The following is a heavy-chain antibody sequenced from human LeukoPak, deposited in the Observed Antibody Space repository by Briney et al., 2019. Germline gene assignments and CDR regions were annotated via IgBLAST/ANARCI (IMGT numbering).Heavy chain of an antibody. J-gene: IGHJ3*02. CDR3: ARVLTVTLDAFDI. D-gene: IGHD4-17*01. CDR1: GYTFTSYA. CDR2: INAGNGNT. Sequence: ASVKVSCKASGYTFTSYAMHWVRQAPGQRLEWMGWINAGNGNTKYSQKFQGRVTITRDTSASTAYMELSSLRSEDTAVYYCARVLTVTLDAFDIWGQGTMVTVSS. V-gene: IGHV1-3*01.